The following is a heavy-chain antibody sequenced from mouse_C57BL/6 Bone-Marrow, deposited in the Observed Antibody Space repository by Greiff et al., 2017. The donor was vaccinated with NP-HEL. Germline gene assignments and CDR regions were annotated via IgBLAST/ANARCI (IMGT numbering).Heavy chain of an antibody. Sequence: EVKLVESGAELVRPGASVKLSCTASGFNIKDDYMHWVKQRPEQGLEWIGWIDPENGDTEYASKFQGKATITADTSSNTAYLQLSSLTSEDTAVYYCTTPIYYGNYAWFAYWGQGTLVTVSA. D-gene: IGHD2-1*01. V-gene: IGHV14-4*01. CDR3: TTPIYYGNYAWFAY. J-gene: IGHJ3*01. CDR2: IDPENGDT. CDR1: GFNIKDDY.